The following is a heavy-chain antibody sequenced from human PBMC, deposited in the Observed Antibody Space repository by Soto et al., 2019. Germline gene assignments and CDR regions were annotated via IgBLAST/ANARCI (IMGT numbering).Heavy chain of an antibody. CDR1: GFTFSSYG. J-gene: IGHJ6*02. CDR3: AKTRFKGLEGYYYGMDV. Sequence: QVQLVESGGGVVQPGRSLRLSCAASGFTFSSYGMHWVRQAPGKGLAWVAVISYDGSNKYYADSVKGRFTIYRDNSKNTLYLQMNSLRAEDTAVYYRAKTRFKGLEGYYYGMDVWGQGTTVTVSS. CDR2: ISYDGSNK. V-gene: IGHV3-30*18. D-gene: IGHD3-10*01.